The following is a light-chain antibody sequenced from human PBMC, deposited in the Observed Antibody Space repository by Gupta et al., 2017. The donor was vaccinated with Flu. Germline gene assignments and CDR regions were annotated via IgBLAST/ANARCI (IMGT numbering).Light chain of an antibody. V-gene: IGLV3-21*02. Sequence: SYALTQPPSVSVAPGQTASITCGGNDIGRKSVFWYQHKPGQAPVLVVYDDRDRPSGIPERFSGSNSENTATLTISRVEAGDEADYYCQVWDSPSDHYVFGSGTTVTVL. CDR2: DDR. CDR3: QVWDSPSDHYV. J-gene: IGLJ1*01. CDR1: DIGRKS.